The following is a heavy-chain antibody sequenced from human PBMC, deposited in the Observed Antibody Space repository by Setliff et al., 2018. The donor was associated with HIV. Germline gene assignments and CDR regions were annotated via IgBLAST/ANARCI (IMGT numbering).Heavy chain of an antibody. V-gene: IGHV4-39*01. J-gene: IGHJ4*02. CDR3: ARQVTVVGYFETAAGSFNY. Sequence: SETLSLTCSVSGGPIGSSSYSWAWIRQPPGEGLEWIGSVSYSGKIYYNPSLKSRVTISVDTSKNQFSLKVRSVTAADTAVYYCARQVTVVGYFETAAGSFNYWGPGTLVTVSS. D-gene: IGHD2-21*01. CDR1: GGPIGSSSYS. CDR2: VSYSGKI.